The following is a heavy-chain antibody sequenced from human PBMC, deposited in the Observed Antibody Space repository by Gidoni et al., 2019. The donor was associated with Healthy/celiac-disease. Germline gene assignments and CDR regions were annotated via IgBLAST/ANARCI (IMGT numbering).Heavy chain of an antibody. Sequence: QVQLVQSGAEVKKPGSSVKVSCKASGGTFSSYAISWVRQAPGQGLELMGGIIPIFGTANYAQKFQGRVTITADKSTSTAYMELSSLRSEDTAVYYCARDLVQLERMFLGDAFDIWGQGTMVTVSS. CDR1: GGTFSSYA. V-gene: IGHV1-69*06. J-gene: IGHJ3*02. CDR3: ARDLVQLERMFLGDAFDI. CDR2: IIPIFGTA. D-gene: IGHD1-1*01.